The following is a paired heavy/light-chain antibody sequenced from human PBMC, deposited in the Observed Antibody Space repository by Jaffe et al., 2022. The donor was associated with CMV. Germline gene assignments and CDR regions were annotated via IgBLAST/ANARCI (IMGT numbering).Heavy chain of an antibody. J-gene: IGHJ5*02. V-gene: IGHV4-34*01. CDR1: GGSFSGYY. CDR2: INHSGST. D-gene: IGHD3-9*01. CDR3: ARGYPRTTLVIHSHGPNWFDP. Sequence: QVQLQQWGAGLLKPSETLSLTCAVYGGSFSGYYWSWIRQPPGKGLEWIGEINHSGSTNYNPSLKSRVTISVDTSKNQFSLKLSSVTAADTAVYYCARGYPRTTLVIHSHGPNWFDPWGQGTLVTVSS.
Light chain of an antibody. J-gene: IGLJ3*02. CDR1: SSNIGNNY. Sequence: QSVLTQPPSVSAAPGQKVTISCSGSSSNIGNNYVSWYQQLPGTAPKLLIYENNKRPSGIPDRFSGSKSGTSATLGITGLQTGDEADYYCGTWDSSLSAPNWVFGGGTKLTVL. CDR3: GTWDSSLSAPNWV. CDR2: ENN. V-gene: IGLV1-51*02.